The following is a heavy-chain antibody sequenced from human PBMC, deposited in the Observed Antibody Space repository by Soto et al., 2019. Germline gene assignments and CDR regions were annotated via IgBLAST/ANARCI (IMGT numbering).Heavy chain of an antibody. V-gene: IGHV3-9*01. Sequence: GGSLRLSCAASGFTFDDYAMHWVRQAPGKGLEWVSGISWNSGSIGYADSVKGRFTISRDNAKNSLYLQMNSLRAEDTALYYCAKGPGYYGSGSHDYDNWFDPWGQGTLVTVSS. J-gene: IGHJ5*02. D-gene: IGHD3-10*01. CDR1: GFTFDDYA. CDR2: ISWNSGSI. CDR3: AKGPGYYGSGSHDYDNWFDP.